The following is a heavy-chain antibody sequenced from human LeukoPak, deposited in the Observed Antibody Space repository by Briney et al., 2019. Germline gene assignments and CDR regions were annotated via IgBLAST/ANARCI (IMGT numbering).Heavy chain of an antibody. V-gene: IGHV4-59*11. Sequence: SETLSLTCILSGGSISSHYWSWIRQTPRKGLAYIGYIYYSGSTDYHPSLKSRVTISLDTYKNQFSLHLSSVTAADTAVYYCARRSGVLDSRDSRYYFDHWGQGTLVTVSS. CDR3: ARRSGVLDSRDSRYYFDH. CDR1: GGSISSHY. J-gene: IGHJ4*02. CDR2: IYYSGST. D-gene: IGHD3-22*01.